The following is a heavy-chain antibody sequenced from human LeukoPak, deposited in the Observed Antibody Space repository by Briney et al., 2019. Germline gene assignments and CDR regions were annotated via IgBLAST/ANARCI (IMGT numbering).Heavy chain of an antibody. CDR3: ARDQRYYDFWSGYPAGYFDY. J-gene: IGHJ4*02. CDR2: ISYDGSNK. D-gene: IGHD3-3*01. CDR1: GFTFSSYA. Sequence: PGRSLRLSCAASGFTFSSYAMHWVRQAPGKGLEWVAVISYDGSNKYYADSVKGRFTISRDNSKNTLYLQMNSLRAEDTAVYYCARDQRYYDFWSGYPAGYFDYWGQGTLVTVSS. V-gene: IGHV3-30*01.